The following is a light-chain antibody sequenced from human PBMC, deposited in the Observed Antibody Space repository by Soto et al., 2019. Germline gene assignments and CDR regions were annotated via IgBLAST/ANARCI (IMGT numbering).Light chain of an antibody. J-gene: IGKJ4*01. CDR2: GAS. CDR3: QQYHKWPPFP. CDR1: QSVSSSY. Sequence: ENVFAAAPGTPALSSGGRGNLSLRGLQSVSSSYLAWDQQNPGQAPRLPIYGASSRATGIPDRFSGSGSGTDFTLTTSTLQSEDFAVYYCQQYHKWPPFPFAEGNKV. V-gene: IGKV3-20*01.